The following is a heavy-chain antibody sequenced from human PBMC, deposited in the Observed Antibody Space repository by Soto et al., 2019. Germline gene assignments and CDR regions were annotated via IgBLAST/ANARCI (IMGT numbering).Heavy chain of an antibody. CDR1: GFTFSSYV. CDR3: ARSSTSGDV. D-gene: IGHD2-2*01. V-gene: IGHV3-21*01. Sequence: EVQLIQSGGGLVKPGGSLTLSCAASGFTFSSYVMNWVRQAPGKGLEWVSSINTNGGSRYYLESVRGRFTISRDNAQNSLFLEINSLRADDTAVYYCARSSTSGDVWGQGTTVTVSS. J-gene: IGHJ6*02. CDR2: INTNGGSR.